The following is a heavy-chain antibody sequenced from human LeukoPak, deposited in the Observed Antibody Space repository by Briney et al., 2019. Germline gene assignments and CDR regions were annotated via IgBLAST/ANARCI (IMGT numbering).Heavy chain of an antibody. V-gene: IGHV1-69*13. D-gene: IGHD5-18*01. CDR1: GGTFSSYA. CDR3: ARCAWIQLGFEYYYGMDV. J-gene: IGHJ6*02. CDR2: IIPIFGTA. Sequence: SVEVSCKASGGTFSSYAISWGRQAPGQGLEWMGGIIPIFGTANYAQKFQGRVTITADESTSTAYMELSSLRSEDTAVYYCARCAWIQLGFEYYYGMDVWGQGTTVTVSS.